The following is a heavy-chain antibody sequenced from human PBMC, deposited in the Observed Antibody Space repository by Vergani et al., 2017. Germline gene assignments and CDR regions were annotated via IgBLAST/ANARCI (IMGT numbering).Heavy chain of an antibody. Sequence: EVQLLESGGNLVQPGGSLRLSCAASGFTFTNFAMTWVRQAPGGGLEWVSGISGSGGFTYYADSVKGRFTISRDSSKNTLYLQMNSLRAEDTAVYYCARDPYCSGGSGYSPGWFDPWGQGTLVTVSS. CDR1: GFTFTNFA. V-gene: IGHV3-23*01. CDR3: ARDPYCSGGSGYSPGWFDP. J-gene: IGHJ5*02. D-gene: IGHD2-15*01. CDR2: ISGSGGFT.